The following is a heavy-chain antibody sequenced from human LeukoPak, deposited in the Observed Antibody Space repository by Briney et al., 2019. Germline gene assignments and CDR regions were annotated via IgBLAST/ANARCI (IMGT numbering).Heavy chain of an antibody. J-gene: IGHJ4*02. CDR3: AREHKDYDGDGYYYGY. V-gene: IGHV4-4*07. CDR1: GGSISNYY. CDR2: IYASRNT. Sequence: KTSETLSLTCTVSGGSISNYYWGWIRQPAGKGLDCIRRIYASRNTDHNPSLKSRVTMSLDSSKNQFSLMLTPVTAADTAVYYCAREHKDYDGDGYYYGYWGQGTLVTVSS. D-gene: IGHD2-21*02.